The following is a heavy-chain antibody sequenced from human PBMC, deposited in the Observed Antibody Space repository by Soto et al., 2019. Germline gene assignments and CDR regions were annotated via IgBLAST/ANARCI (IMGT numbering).Heavy chain of an antibody. Sequence: QLQDSGPGLVKPSETLSLTCTVSHGSITSGDYFWAWIRQPPGKGLEFIGSVHSSGGTYYSPSLKSRASISIYKSRNQFSLKLTSVTAGDMAVYFCASVVVGATRQTGSDHWGQGTLVTVS. V-gene: IGHV4-39*01. CDR3: ASVVVGATRQTGSDH. CDR2: VHSSGGT. CDR1: HGSITSGDYF. J-gene: IGHJ4*02. D-gene: IGHD2-15*01.